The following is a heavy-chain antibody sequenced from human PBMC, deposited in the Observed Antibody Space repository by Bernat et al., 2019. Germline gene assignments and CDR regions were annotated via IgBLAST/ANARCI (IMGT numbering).Heavy chain of an antibody. Sequence: SGGGLVQPGGSLRLSCAASGFTFSSYWMSWVRQAPGKGLEWVASIKQDGSEKYYVDSVKGRFTISRDNAKNSLYLQMNSLRAEDTAVYYCARDQEYYDYIWGSYRPYYFDYWGQGTLVTVSS. CDR3: ARDQEYYDYIWGSYRPYYFDY. D-gene: IGHD3-16*02. J-gene: IGHJ4*02. CDR2: IKQDGSEK. CDR1: GFTFSSYW. V-gene: IGHV3-7*03.